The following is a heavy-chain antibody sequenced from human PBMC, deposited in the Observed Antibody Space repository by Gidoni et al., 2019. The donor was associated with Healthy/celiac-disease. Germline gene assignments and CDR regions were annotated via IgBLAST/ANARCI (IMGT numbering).Heavy chain of an antibody. CDR1: GFTFDDYA. V-gene: IGHV3-9*01. J-gene: IGHJ6*02. D-gene: IGHD2-2*01. CDR2: ISWNSGSI. CDR3: AKDRGSRALYYYYGMDV. Sequence: EVQLVESGGGLVQPGRSLRLSCAASGFTFDDYAMHWVRQAPGKGLEWVSGISWNSGSIGYADSVKGRFTISRDNAKNSLYLQMNSLRAEDTALYYCAKDRGSRALYYYYGMDVWGQGTTVTVSS.